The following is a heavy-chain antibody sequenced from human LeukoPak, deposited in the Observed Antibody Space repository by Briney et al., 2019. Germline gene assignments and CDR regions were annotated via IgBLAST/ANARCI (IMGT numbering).Heavy chain of an antibody. V-gene: IGHV3-30-3*01. CDR1: GFTFSRSW. CDR2: ISYDGSNK. Sequence: GGSLRLSCVASGFTFSRSWMSWVRQAPGKGLEWVAVISYDGSNKYYADSVKGRFTISRDNSKNTLYLQMNSLRAEDTAVYYCARDSSGVGSSWPYYFDYWGQGTLVTVSS. CDR3: ARDSSGVGSSWPYYFDY. J-gene: IGHJ4*02. D-gene: IGHD6-13*01.